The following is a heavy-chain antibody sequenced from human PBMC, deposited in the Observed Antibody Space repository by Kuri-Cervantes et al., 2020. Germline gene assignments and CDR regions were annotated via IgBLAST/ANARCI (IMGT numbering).Heavy chain of an antibody. D-gene: IGHD1-26*01. Sequence: GGSLRLSCAASGFTFSSYAMSWVRQAPGKGLEWVSAISGSGGSTYYADYVKGRFTISRDNSKNTLYLQMNSLKAEDTAVYYCARDYRGSYTGAHYWGQGTLVTVSS. J-gene: IGHJ4*02. CDR3: ARDYRGSYTGAHY. CDR1: GFTFSSYA. V-gene: IGHV3-23*01. CDR2: ISGSGGST.